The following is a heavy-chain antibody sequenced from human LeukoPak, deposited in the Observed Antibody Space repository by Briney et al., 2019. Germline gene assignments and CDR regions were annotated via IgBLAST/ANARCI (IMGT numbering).Heavy chain of an antibody. CDR1: GGSISSYY. V-gene: IGHV4-4*07. CDR3: ARDRRDGYNRVIDY. J-gene: IGHJ4*02. Sequence: PSETLSLTCTVSGGSISSYYWSWIRQPAGKGLEWIGRIYTSGSTNYNPSLKSRVTMSVDTSKNQFSLKLSSVTAADTAVYYCARDRRDGYNRVIDYWGQGILVTVSS. CDR2: IYTSGST. D-gene: IGHD5-24*01.